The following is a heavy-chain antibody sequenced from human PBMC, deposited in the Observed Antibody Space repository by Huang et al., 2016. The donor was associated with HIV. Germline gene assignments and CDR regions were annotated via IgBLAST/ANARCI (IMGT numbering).Heavy chain of an antibody. CDR3: AAKIGSDGYFISRGPRSNYYSLDV. Sequence: QLQLVQSGAQVKKPGSSVNVSCKASGKTFSGSAISWVRQAPGQRREWMGGIVPRDGKPQYAPNFQGRGTITADESMTTAYMELTSLTSKDTAVYFCAAKIGSDGYFISRGPRSNYYSLDVWGQGTTVVVSS. J-gene: IGHJ6*02. D-gene: IGHD3-10*01. CDR1: GKTFSGSA. CDR2: IVPRDGKP. V-gene: IGHV1-69*13.